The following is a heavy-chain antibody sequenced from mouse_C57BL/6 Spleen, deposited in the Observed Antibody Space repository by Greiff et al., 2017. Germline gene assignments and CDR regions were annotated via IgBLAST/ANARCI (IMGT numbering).Heavy chain of an antibody. Sequence: VQLQQSGPGLVKPSQSLSLTCSVTGYSITSGYYWNWIRQFPGNKLEWMGYISYDGSNNYNPSLKNRISITRDTSKNQFFLKLNSVTTEDTATXYCARDLGSSSAWFAYWGQGTLVTVSA. D-gene: IGHD1-1*01. J-gene: IGHJ3*01. V-gene: IGHV3-6*01. CDR2: ISYDGSN. CDR1: GYSITSGYY. CDR3: ARDLGSSSAWFAY.